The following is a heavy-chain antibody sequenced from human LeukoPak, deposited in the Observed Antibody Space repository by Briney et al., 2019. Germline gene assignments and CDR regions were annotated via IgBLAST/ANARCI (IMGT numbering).Heavy chain of an antibody. Sequence: GGSLRLSCAASGFTFSSYGMSWVRQAPGKGLEWVSAISGSGGSTYYADSVKGRFTISRDNAKNPLYLQMNSLRAEDTAVYYCARDSSLRSNDLHAFDIWGQGTMVTVSS. J-gene: IGHJ3*02. CDR1: GFTFSSYG. D-gene: IGHD1-1*01. CDR3: ARDSSLRSNDLHAFDI. V-gene: IGHV3-23*01. CDR2: ISGSGGST.